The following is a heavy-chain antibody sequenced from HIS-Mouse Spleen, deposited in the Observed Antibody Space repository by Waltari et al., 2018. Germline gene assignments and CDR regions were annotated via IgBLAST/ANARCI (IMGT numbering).Heavy chain of an antibody. CDR1: GGSISSSSYY. V-gene: IGHV4-39*07. CDR3: AREIPYSSSWYDWYFDL. D-gene: IGHD6-13*01. CDR2: IYYSGST. Sequence: QLQLQESGPGLVKPSETLSLTCTVSGGSISSSSYYWGWIRQPPGKGLEWIGSIYYSGSTDYTPSLKSRVTISVDTSKNQFSLMLSSVTAADTAVYYCAREIPYSSSWYDWYFDLWGRGTLVTVSS. J-gene: IGHJ2*01.